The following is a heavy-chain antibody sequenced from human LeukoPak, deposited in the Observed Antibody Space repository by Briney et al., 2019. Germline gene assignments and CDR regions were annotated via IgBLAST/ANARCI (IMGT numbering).Heavy chain of an antibody. CDR3: ANAFDI. Sequence: ASVKVSCKASGYTFTSYGISWVRQAPGQGLEWMGWISAYNGNTNYAQKFQGRVTITADESTSTAYMELSSLRSEDTAVYYCANAFDIWGQGTMVTVSS. J-gene: IGHJ3*02. V-gene: IGHV1-18*01. CDR1: GYTFTSYG. CDR2: ISAYNGNT.